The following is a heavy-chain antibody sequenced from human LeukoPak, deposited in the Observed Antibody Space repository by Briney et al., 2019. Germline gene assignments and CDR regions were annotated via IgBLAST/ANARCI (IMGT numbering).Heavy chain of an antibody. V-gene: IGHV1-69*01. CDR1: GGTFSSYA. CDR3: ASVSQRFGDQTAYYLDY. Sequence: GSSVKVSCKASGGTFSSYAISWLRQAPGQGLEWMGGIIPIFGTANYAQKFQGRVTITADESTSTAYMELSSLRSEDTAVYYCASVSQRFGDQTAYYLDYWGQVTLVTVSS. J-gene: IGHJ4*02. CDR2: IIPIFGTA. D-gene: IGHD3-10*01.